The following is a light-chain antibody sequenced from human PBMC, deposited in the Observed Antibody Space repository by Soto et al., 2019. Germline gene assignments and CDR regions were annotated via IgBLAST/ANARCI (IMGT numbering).Light chain of an antibody. V-gene: IGKV2-28*01. Sequence: DIVMTQSPLSLPVTPGEPASISCRSSQSLLHSDGKTYFDWYLQKPGQSPQLLIYLGSNRASGVPDRLSGSGSVTAFTLPISRVEADDVVVYYCMPVRQPPYPFGQGTKLDIK. CDR1: QSLLHSDGKTY. J-gene: IGKJ2*01. CDR3: MPVRQPPYP. CDR2: LGS.